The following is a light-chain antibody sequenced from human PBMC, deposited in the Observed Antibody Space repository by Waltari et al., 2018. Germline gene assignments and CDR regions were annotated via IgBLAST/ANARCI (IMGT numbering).Light chain of an antibody. Sequence: EILLTQSPVTLSVSPGEKATLSCKASRSFRSYLAWYQQKPGQAPRLLIYDASNRASGIPARFSGSGSGTDFTLTISNVEPEDFAVYYCQQRHDWPLNFGGGTKLEIK. J-gene: IGKJ4*01. V-gene: IGKV3-11*01. CDR2: DAS. CDR1: RSFRSY. CDR3: QQRHDWPLN.